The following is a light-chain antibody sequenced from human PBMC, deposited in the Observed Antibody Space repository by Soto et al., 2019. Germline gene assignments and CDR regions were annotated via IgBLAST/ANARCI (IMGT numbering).Light chain of an antibody. Sequence: EIVLTQSPATLSLSPGERATLSCRASQSVRSNLAWYQQKPGQAPRLLIYGASTRAPGIPARVSGSGSGTEFTLTISSLQSEDFALYYCQHYSVWPYTFXQGTKADIK. CDR3: QHYSVWPYT. CDR2: GAS. V-gene: IGKV3-15*01. J-gene: IGKJ2*01. CDR1: QSVRSN.